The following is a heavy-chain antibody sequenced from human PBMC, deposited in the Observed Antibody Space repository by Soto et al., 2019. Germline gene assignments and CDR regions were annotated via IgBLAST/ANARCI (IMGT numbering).Heavy chain of an antibody. J-gene: IGHJ4*02. CDR3: ATAGNYRFDN. V-gene: IGHV3-48*01. D-gene: IGHD1-1*01. Sequence: PGGSLRLSCAASGFTFSSYNMNWVRQAPGKGLEWVSYISSSGNTIYYTDSVKGRFTISRDSAKNSLYLQMNSLRVEDTAVYFCATAGNYRFDNWGLGTLVTVSS. CDR1: GFTFSSYN. CDR2: ISSSGNTI.